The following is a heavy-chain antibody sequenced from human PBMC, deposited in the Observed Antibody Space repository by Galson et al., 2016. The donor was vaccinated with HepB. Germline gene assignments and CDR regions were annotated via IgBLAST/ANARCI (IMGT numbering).Heavy chain of an antibody. D-gene: IGHD6-13*01. J-gene: IGHJ5*02. CDR2: IYPGGSDP. Sequence: QSGAEVKKPGESLRISCKASGYSFITYWIGWVRQMPGKGLEWMGIIYPGGSDPRYSPSFQGQVTISVDKSVSTAYLQWSSLKASDTAMYYCARSRGSSFSGGPADPWGQGTLVTVSS. V-gene: IGHV5-51*01. CDR3: ARSRGSSFSGGPADP. CDR1: GYSFITYW.